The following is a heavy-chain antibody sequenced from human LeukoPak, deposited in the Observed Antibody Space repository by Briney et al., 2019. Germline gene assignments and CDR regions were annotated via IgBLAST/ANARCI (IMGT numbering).Heavy chain of an antibody. D-gene: IGHD1-26*01. Sequence: GGSLRLSCAASGFTFSSYSMNWVRQAPGKGLEWVSSISSSSSYIYYADSVKGRFTISRDNAKNSLYLQMNSLRAEDTAVYYCARVDTNSGSYSSPFDYWGQGTLVTVSS. J-gene: IGHJ4*02. V-gene: IGHV3-21*01. CDR1: GFTFSSYS. CDR3: ARVDTNSGSYSSPFDY. CDR2: ISSSSSYI.